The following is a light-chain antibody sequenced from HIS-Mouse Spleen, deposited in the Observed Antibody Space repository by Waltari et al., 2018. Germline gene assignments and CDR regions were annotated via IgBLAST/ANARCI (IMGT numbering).Light chain of an antibody. CDR3: QQSYSTSRGRPYT. CDR2: AAS. Sequence: DIQMTQSPSSLSASVGDRVTITCRASQSISSYLNWYQQKPGKAPKLLIYAASSLQSGVPSRFSGSGSGTDFTLTISSLQPEDFATYYCQQSYSTSRGRPYTFGQGTKLEIK. V-gene: IGKV1-39*01. CDR1: QSISSY. J-gene: IGKJ2*01.